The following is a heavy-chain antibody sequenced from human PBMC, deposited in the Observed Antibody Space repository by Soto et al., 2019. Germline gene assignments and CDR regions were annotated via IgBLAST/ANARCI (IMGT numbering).Heavy chain of an antibody. Sequence: GGSLRLSCAASGFTFSSYAMSWVRQAPGKGLEWVSAISGSGSSTYYADSVKGRFTISRDNAKNSLYLQMNSLRAEDTAVYYCARDYDSGYDRAFDYWGQGALVTVSS. J-gene: IGHJ4*02. CDR2: ISGSGSST. V-gene: IGHV3-23*01. CDR1: GFTFSSYA. CDR3: ARDYDSGYDRAFDY. D-gene: IGHD5-12*01.